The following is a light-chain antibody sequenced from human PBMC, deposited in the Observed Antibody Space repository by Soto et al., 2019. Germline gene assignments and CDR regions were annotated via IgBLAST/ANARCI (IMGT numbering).Light chain of an antibody. CDR1: QSVSSN. CDR3: QQYNYWPYT. J-gene: IGKJ2*01. V-gene: IGKV3-15*01. Sequence: EIVMTQSPASLSVSPGETATLSCRASQSVSSNLAWYQQKPGQAPRLLIYGASTRATGISARFSGSGSGTEFALTISSLQSEDFAVYYCQQYNYWPYTFGPGTKLEIK. CDR2: GAS.